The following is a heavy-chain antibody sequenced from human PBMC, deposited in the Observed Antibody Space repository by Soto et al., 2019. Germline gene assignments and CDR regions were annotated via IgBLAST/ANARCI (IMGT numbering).Heavy chain of an antibody. CDR1: GFTFSSYA. V-gene: IGHV3-23*01. CDR2: ISGSGGST. Sequence: PGGSLRLSCAASGFTFSSYAMSWVRQAPGKGLEWVSAISGSGGSTYYADSVKGRFTTSRDNSKNTLYLQMNSLRAEDTAVYYCAKSPPEYYYDSSGYYSEGIYYFDYWGQGTLVTVSS. CDR3: AKSPPEYYYDSSGYYSEGIYYFDY. D-gene: IGHD3-22*01. J-gene: IGHJ4*02.